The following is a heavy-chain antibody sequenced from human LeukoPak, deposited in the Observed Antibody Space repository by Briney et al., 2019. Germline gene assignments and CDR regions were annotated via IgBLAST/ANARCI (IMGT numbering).Heavy chain of an antibody. CDR3: ARGPIVATTFDY. CDR1: GGSISSYY. J-gene: IGHJ4*02. Sequence: SETLSLTCTVSGGSISSYYWSWLRQPPGKGLEWIGYIYYSGSTNYNPSLKSRVTISVDMSKNQFSLKLSSVTAADTAVYYCARGPIVATTFDYWGQGTLVTVSS. D-gene: IGHD5-12*01. V-gene: IGHV4-59*01. CDR2: IYYSGST.